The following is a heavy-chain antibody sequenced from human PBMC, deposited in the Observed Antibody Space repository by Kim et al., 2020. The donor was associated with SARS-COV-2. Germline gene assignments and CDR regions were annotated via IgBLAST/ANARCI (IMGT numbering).Heavy chain of an antibody. J-gene: IGHJ4*02. CDR1: GFTFSSYA. CDR3: AKSEGRYYYDSSGYFY. CDR2: IYSGGSST. D-gene: IGHD3-22*01. Sequence: GGSLRLSCAASGFTFSSYAMSWVRQAPGKGLEWVSVIYSGGSSTYYADSVKGRFTISRDNSKNTLYLQMNSLRAEDTAVYYCAKSEGRYYYDSSGYFYWGQGTLVTVSS. V-gene: IGHV3-23*03.